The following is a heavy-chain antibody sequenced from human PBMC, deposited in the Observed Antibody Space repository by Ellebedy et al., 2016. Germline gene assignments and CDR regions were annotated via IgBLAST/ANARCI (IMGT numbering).Heavy chain of an antibody. V-gene: IGHV3-74*01. CDR3: ARDVTMLRGSYFYYMDV. CDR2: ITSDGRDA. D-gene: IGHD3-10*01. Sequence: GGSLRLSRAASGFIFSAYWMHWVRQAPGKGLVWVSRITSDGRDATYADSVKGRFTISRDNARNSIYLQLNSLRADDTAVYYCARDVTMLRGSYFYYMDVWGKGTTVTVSS. CDR1: GFIFSAYW. J-gene: IGHJ6*03.